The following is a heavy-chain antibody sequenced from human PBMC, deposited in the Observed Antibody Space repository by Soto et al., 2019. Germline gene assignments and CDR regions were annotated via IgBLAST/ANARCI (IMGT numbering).Heavy chain of an antibody. Sequence: SVTLSLTCPIHCISISSSSCYWGWICHPLGKVLEWIGSIYYSGSTYYNPSLKSRVTISVDTSKNQFSLKLSSVTAADTAVYYCAREGDDTAMAWGAFDIWGQGTMVT. CDR3: AREGDDTAMAWGAFDI. CDR1: CISISSSSCY. CDR2: IYYSGST. V-gene: IGHV4-39*07. D-gene: IGHD5-18*01. J-gene: IGHJ3*02.